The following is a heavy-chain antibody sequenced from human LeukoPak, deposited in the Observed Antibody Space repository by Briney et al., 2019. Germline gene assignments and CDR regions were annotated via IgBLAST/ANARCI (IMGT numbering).Heavy chain of an antibody. CDR3: ASEPYSSSWPFDY. CDR2: INPNSGGT. CDR1: GYTFTGYY. D-gene: IGHD6-13*01. V-gene: IGHV1-2*02. J-gene: IGHJ4*02. Sequence: ASVKVSCKASGYTFTGYYMHWVRQAPGQGLEWMGWINPNSGGTNYAQKFQGRVTMTRDTSISTAYMELSRLRSDDTAVYYCASEPYSSSWPFDYWGQGTLVTVSS.